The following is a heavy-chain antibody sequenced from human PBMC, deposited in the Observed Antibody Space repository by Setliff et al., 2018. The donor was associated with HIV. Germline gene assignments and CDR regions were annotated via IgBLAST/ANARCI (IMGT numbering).Heavy chain of an antibody. D-gene: IGHD3-22*01. V-gene: IGHV1-69*13. J-gene: IGHJ4*02. CDR3: ARIPNHSSGFDY. CDR1: GYTFTGYY. CDR2: IVPVFGIG. Sequence: SVKVSCKASGYTFTGYYLHWVRQAPGQGLEWMGGIVPVFGIGRSPQKFQGRVIITADESTTTAYMELSSLRSEDTAVYYCARIPNHSSGFDYWGQGTPVTVSS.